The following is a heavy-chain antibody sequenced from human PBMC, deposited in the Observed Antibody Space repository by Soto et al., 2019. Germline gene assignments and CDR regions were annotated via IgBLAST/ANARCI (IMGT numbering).Heavy chain of an antibody. Sequence: ASVKVSCKASGYTFTSYGISWVRRAPGQGLEWMGWISAYNGNTNYAQKLQGRVTMTTDTSTSTAYMELRSLRSDDTAVYYCARDLSTTVTFGSDYWGQGTLVTVSS. J-gene: IGHJ4*02. V-gene: IGHV1-18*04. CDR1: GYTFTSYG. CDR3: ARDLSTTVTFGSDY. D-gene: IGHD4-17*01. CDR2: ISAYNGNT.